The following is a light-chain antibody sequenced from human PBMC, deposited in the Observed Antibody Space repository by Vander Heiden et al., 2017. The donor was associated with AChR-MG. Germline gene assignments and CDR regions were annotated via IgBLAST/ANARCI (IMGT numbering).Light chain of an antibody. V-gene: IGKV4-1*01. Sequence: DIVMTQSPDSLAVSLGERATINCKSSQRVLSSPNNKDSLAWYRQKPGQAPEMLIYWASTRESGVPDRFSGSGSGTDFTLTISSLQAEDVAVYYCQQYYSTPQTFGQGTKVEVK. CDR2: WAS. J-gene: IGKJ1*01. CDR3: QQYYSTPQT. CDR1: QRVLSSPNNKDS.